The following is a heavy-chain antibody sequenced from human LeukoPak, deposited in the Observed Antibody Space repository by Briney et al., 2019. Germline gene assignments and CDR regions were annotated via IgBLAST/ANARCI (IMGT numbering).Heavy chain of an antibody. V-gene: IGHV3-23*01. CDR3: AKSSCSGGSCYDFDY. J-gene: IGHJ4*02. D-gene: IGHD2-15*01. Sequence: GASLRLSCAASGFTFSSYAMSCVRQARGKGLEWVSAISGSGGSRYYEDFVRGRFTISRDNYKNTLYLQMNSLRDEDTAVYYCAKSSCSGGSCYDFDYWAQGPLVSVSS. CDR1: GFTFSSYA. CDR2: ISGSGGSR.